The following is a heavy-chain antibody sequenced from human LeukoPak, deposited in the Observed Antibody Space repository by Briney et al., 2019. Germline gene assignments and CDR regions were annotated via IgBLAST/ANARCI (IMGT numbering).Heavy chain of an antibody. D-gene: IGHD5-18*01. J-gene: IGHJ6*03. Sequence: GGTLRLSCAASGFTFSSYWMTWVRQAPGKGLEWVANIKQDGSEKYYVDSVKGRFTISRDNAKNSLYPQMNSLRAEDTAVYYCAAVKRGEYSYGSPYYYYYYMDVWGKGTTVTISS. CDR3: AAVKRGEYSYGSPYYYYYYMDV. CDR1: GFTFSSYW. CDR2: IKQDGSEK. V-gene: IGHV3-7*03.